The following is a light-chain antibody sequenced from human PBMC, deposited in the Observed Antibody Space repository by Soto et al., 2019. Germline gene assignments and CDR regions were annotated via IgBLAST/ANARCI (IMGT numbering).Light chain of an antibody. CDR2: ENN. Sequence: NFMLTQPHSVSASPGKTVTISCTGNSGSIASNYVQWYQQRPGSAPTTVIYENNQRPSGVPDRFSGSIDSSSNSASLTISGLKTEDEADYYCQSYDSSNVVFGGGTKVTVL. J-gene: IGLJ2*01. CDR3: QSYDSSNVV. V-gene: IGLV6-57*02. CDR1: SGSIASNY.